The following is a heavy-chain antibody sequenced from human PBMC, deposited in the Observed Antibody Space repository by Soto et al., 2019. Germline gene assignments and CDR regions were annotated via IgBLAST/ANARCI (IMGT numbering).Heavy chain of an antibody. CDR3: ARDYPLSYCSGGSCYGGWFDP. Sequence: QVQLVQSGAEVKKPGSSVKVSCKASGGTFSSYTISWVRQAPGQGLEWMGRIIPILGIANYAQKFQGRVTINADKSKSTAYMELSSLRSEDTAVYYCARDYPLSYCSGGSCYGGWFDPWGQGTLVTVSS. V-gene: IGHV1-69*08. CDR1: GGTFSSYT. J-gene: IGHJ5*02. CDR2: IIPILGIA. D-gene: IGHD2-15*01.